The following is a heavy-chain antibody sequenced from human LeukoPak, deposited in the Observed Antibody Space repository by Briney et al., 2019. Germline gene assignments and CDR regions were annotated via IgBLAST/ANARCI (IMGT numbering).Heavy chain of an antibody. Sequence: TSETLSLTCAVYGGSFSGYYWSWIRQPPGKGLEWIGEINHSGSTNYNPSLKSRVTISVDTSKNQFSLKLSSVTAADTAVYYCARGGGIAAAGKRRRDYYYMDVWGKGTTVTVSS. V-gene: IGHV4-34*01. J-gene: IGHJ6*03. D-gene: IGHD6-13*01. CDR3: ARGGGIAAAGKRRRDYYYMDV. CDR2: INHSGST. CDR1: GGSFSGYY.